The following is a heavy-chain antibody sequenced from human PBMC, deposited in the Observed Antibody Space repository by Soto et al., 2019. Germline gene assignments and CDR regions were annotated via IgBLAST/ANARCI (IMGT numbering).Heavy chain of an antibody. CDR1: GFTFSSYS. V-gene: IGHV3-21*04. Sequence: PGGSLRLSCAASGFTFSSYSMNWVRQAPGKGLEWVSSISSSSSYIYYADSVKGRFTISRDNAKNSLYLQMNSLRAEDTAVYYCAKHIWGSYRYTWNAFDIWGQETMVTVS. J-gene: IGHJ3*02. CDR3: AKHIWGSYRYTWNAFDI. D-gene: IGHD3-16*02. CDR2: ISSSSSYI.